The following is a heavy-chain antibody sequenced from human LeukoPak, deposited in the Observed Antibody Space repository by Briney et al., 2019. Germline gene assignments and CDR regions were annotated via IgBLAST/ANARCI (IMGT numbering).Heavy chain of an antibody. Sequence: GGSLRLSCAASGFTFSNAWMNWVRQAPGKGLEWVGRIKSKTDGGTTDYAAPVKGRFTISRDNAKNSLYLQMNSLRAEDTAVYYCARESAADDYWGQGTLVTVSS. J-gene: IGHJ4*02. CDR3: ARESAADDY. CDR2: IKSKTDGGTT. D-gene: IGHD2-2*01. CDR1: GFTFSNAW. V-gene: IGHV3-15*07.